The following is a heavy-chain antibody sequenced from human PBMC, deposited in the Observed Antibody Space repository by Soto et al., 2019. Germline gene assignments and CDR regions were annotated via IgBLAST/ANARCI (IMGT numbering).Heavy chain of an antibody. CDR2: ISGSGGST. D-gene: IGHD2-15*01. Sequence: GGSLRLSCAASGFTFSSYSMSWVRQAPGKGLEWVSAISGSGGSTYYADSVKGRFTISRDNSKNTLYLQMNSLRAEDTAVYYCAKGPDCSGGSCYSSFMYWGQGTLVTVSS. CDR1: GFTFSSYS. J-gene: IGHJ4*02. CDR3: AKGPDCSGGSCYSSFMY. V-gene: IGHV3-23*01.